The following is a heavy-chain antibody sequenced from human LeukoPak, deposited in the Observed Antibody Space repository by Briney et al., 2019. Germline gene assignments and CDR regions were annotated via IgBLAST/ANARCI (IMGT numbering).Heavy chain of an antibody. Sequence: SVKVSCKASGYTFTSYGISWVRRAPGQGLEWMGGIIPIFGTANYAQKFQGRVTITADESTSTAYMELSSLRSEDTAVYYCARGNTVFDYWGQGTLVTVSS. CDR1: GYTFTSYG. V-gene: IGHV1-69*13. CDR2: IIPIFGTA. CDR3: ARGNTVFDY. J-gene: IGHJ4*02. D-gene: IGHD4-17*01.